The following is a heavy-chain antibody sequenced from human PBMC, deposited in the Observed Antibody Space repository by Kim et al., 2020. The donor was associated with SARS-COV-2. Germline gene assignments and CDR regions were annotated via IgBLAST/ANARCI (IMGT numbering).Heavy chain of an antibody. J-gene: IGHJ4*02. CDR2: VSSEVYGGTT. CDR1: EFTFGDYG. Sequence: GGSLRLSCTGSEFTFGDYGISWVRQAPGKGLEWVAFVSSEVYGGTTKYAASVKTILSISRDDSKNIAYLQINSLKTEDTGVYYCTGGYLGYKDYAVYCGQGTLVTVSA. CDR3: TGGYLGYKDYAVY. D-gene: IGHD5-12*01. V-gene: IGHV3-49*04.